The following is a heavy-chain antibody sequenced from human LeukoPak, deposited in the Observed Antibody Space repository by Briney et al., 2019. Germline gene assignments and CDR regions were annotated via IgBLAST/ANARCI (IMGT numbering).Heavy chain of an antibody. CDR2: IYYSGST. CDR3: ASLIYDTMVRGVISD. V-gene: IGHV4-30-4*01. D-gene: IGHD3-10*01. J-gene: IGHJ4*02. CDR1: GGSISSGDYY. Sequence: SETLSLTCTVSGGSISSGDYYWSWIRQPPGKGLEWIGYIYYSGSTYYNPSLKSRVTISVDTSKNQFSLKLSSVTAADTAVYYCASLIYDTMVRGVISDWGQGTLVTVSS.